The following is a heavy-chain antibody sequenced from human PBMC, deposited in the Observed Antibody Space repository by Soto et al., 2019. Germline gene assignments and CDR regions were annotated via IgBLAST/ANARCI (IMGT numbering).Heavy chain of an antibody. CDR1: GGSISSGGYY. CDR2: IYYSGST. J-gene: IGHJ5*02. V-gene: IGHV4-31*03. D-gene: IGHD2-15*01. CDR3: ARERGGGYCSGGSCYSPLNWFDP. Sequence: QVQLQESGPGLVKPSQTLSLTCTVSGGSISSGGYYWSWIRQHPGKGLEWIGYIYYSGSTYYNPSLKSRVTISVDTSKNQFSLKLSSVTAADTAVYYCARERGGGYCSGGSCYSPLNWFDPWGQGTLVTVSS.